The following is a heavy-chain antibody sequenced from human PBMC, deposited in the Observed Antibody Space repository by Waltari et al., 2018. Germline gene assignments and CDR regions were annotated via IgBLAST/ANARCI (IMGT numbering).Heavy chain of an antibody. CDR2: IYNGGT. D-gene: IGHD4-17*01. CDR3: ATDWNADYIFDQ. J-gene: IGHJ4*02. V-gene: IGHV3-66*01. Sequence: EVQLVASGGGLVQPGGSLRLSCAASGLSFTTNYMNWVRQTPMKGLEWVSVIYNGGTYYADSVKGRFTISRDTSKNTVYLQMNSLRAEDTAVYYCATDWNADYIFDQWGQGTLVTISS. CDR1: GLSFTTNY.